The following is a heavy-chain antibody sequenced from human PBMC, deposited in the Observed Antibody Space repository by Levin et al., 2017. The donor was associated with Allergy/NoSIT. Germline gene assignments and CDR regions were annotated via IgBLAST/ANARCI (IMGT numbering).Heavy chain of an antibody. V-gene: IGHV4-59*08. J-gene: IGHJ5*02. CDR2: IYYSGST. D-gene: IGHD3-10*01. CDR1: GGSISSYY. Sequence: LQTLSLTCTVSGGSISSYYWSWIRQPPGKGLEWIGYIYYSGSTNYNPSLKSRVTISVDTSKNQFSLKLSSVTAADTAVYYCARHRGSGSYYWFDPWGQGTLVTVSS. CDR3: ARHRGSGSYYWFDP.